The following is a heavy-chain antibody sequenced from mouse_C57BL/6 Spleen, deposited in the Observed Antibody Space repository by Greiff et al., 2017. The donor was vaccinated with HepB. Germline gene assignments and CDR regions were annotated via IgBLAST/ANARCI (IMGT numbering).Heavy chain of an antibody. CDR3: ARGRDDFAWFAY. J-gene: IGHJ3*01. D-gene: IGHD2-4*01. CDR2: IDPSDSYT. CDR1: GYTFTSYW. Sequence: QLQQSGAELVMPGASVKLSCKASGYTFTSYWMHWVKQRPGQGLEWIGEIDPSDSYTHYNQKFKGKSTLTVDKSSSTAYMQLSSLTSEDSAVYYCARGRDDFAWFAYWGQGTLVTVSA. V-gene: IGHV1-69*01.